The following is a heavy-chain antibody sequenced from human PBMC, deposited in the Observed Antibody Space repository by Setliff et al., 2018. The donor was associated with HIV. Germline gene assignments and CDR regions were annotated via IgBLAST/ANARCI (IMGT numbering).Heavy chain of an antibody. CDR2: IYHSGGT. Sequence: SETLSLTCAVSGSSISSGYYWGWIRQPPGRGLEWIGNIYHSGGTHYNPSLRSRVTISVDTSKNHFSLSLSSVTAADTAVYFCARDPGYTSGSTFHFDYWGQGTLVTVSS. CDR1: GSSISSGYY. D-gene: IGHD5-18*01. V-gene: IGHV4-38-2*02. J-gene: IGHJ4*02. CDR3: ARDPGYTSGSTFHFDY.